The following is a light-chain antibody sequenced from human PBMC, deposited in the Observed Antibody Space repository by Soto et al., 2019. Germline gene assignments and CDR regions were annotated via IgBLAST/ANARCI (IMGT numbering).Light chain of an antibody. CDR3: SSSAGIYHYLV. J-gene: IGLJ3*02. Sequence: QSVLTQPPSVSAAPGQSVTISCTGTSSDIGGYNSVSWYQQHPGKAPRLMIYEVNKRPSGVPDRFSGSKSGYTASLTVSGLQTEDEAFYYCSSSAGIYHYLVFGGGTKVTVL. CDR2: EVN. CDR1: SSDIGGYNS. V-gene: IGLV2-8*01.